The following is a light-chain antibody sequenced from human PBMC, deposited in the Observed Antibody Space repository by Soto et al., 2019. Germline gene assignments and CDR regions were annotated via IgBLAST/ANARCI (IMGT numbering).Light chain of an antibody. CDR3: QQYGSSRFT. CDR1: QSISSSY. J-gene: IGKJ3*01. CDR2: GAS. Sequence: EIVLTQSPGTLSLSPGERATLSCRASQSISSSYLAWYQQKPGQAPRLLVYGASSRATGIPDRFSGSGSGTDFTLTISRLEAEDFAVYYCQQYGSSRFTFGPGTKVDIK. V-gene: IGKV3-20*01.